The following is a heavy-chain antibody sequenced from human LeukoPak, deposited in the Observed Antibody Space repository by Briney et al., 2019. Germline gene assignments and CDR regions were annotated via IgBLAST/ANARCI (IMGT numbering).Heavy chain of an antibody. V-gene: IGHV6-1*01. Sequence: SQTLSLTCAISGDSVSSNSAAWNWIRQSPSRGLEWLGRTYYRSKWYTDYAVSVKSRITISPDTSKNQFSLQLNSVTPEDTAVYYCARDSVAGTRDWFDPWGQGTLVTVSS. CDR2: TYYRSKWYT. D-gene: IGHD6-19*01. CDR1: GDSVSSNSAA. CDR3: ARDSVAGTRDWFDP. J-gene: IGHJ5*02.